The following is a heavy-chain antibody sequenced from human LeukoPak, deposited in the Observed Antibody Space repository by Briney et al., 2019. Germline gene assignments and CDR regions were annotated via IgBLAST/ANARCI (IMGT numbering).Heavy chain of an antibody. CDR3: ARAPYCTIGTCYFDY. J-gene: IGHJ4*02. CDR2: ISSSGSTI. CDR1: GFTFSSYW. Sequence: GGSLRLSCAASGFTFSSYWMSWVRQAPGKGLEWVSYISSSGSTIYYADSVKGRFTISRDNAKNSLYLQMNSLRAEDTAVYYCARAPYCTIGTCYFDYWGQGTLVTVSS. D-gene: IGHD2-8*01. V-gene: IGHV3-48*04.